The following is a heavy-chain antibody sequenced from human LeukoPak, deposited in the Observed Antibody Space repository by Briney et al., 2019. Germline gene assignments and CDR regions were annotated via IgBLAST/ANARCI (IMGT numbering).Heavy chain of an antibody. CDR3: AKDFAYYYDSSGHFDY. D-gene: IGHD3-22*01. J-gene: IGHJ4*02. Sequence: PGGSLRLSCAASGFTFSSYAMSWVRQAPGKGLEWVSAISGSGGSTYYADSVKGRFTISRDNSKNTLYLQMNSLRAKDTAVYYCAKDFAYYYDSSGHFDYWGQGTLVTVSS. V-gene: IGHV3-23*01. CDR2: ISGSGGST. CDR1: GFTFSSYA.